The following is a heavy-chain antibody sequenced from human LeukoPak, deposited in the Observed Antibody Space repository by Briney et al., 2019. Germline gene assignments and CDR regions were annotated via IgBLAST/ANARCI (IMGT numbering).Heavy chain of an antibody. CDR2: IYSGGST. D-gene: IGHD6-13*01. J-gene: IGHJ4*02. CDR3: ARSPGQQLVLSLFDY. Sequence: GGSLRLSCAVSGFTFSSYSMNWVRQAPGKGLEWVSVIYSGGSTYYADSVKGRFTISRDNSKNTLYLQMNSLRAEDTAVYYCARSPGQQLVLSLFDYWGQGTLVTVSS. V-gene: IGHV3-53*01. CDR1: GFTFSSYS.